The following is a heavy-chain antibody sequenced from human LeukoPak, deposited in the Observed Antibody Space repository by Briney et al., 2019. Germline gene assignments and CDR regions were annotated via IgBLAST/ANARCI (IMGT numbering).Heavy chain of an antibody. V-gene: IGHV1-69*02. CDR1: GGTFSSYT. D-gene: IGHD5-12*01. J-gene: IGHJ3*02. CDR3: TSGHPPRYSGYDQWAFDI. Sequence: SVKVSCKASGGTFSSYTISWVRQAPGQGLEWMGRIIPILGIANYAQKFQGRVTITADKSTSTAYMEPSSLRSEDTAVYYCTSGHPPRYSGYDQWAFDIWGQGTMVTVSS. CDR2: IIPILGIA.